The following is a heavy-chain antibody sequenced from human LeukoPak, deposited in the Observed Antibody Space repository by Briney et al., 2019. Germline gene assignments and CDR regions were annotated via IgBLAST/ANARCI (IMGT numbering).Heavy chain of an antibody. Sequence: GGSLRLSCAASGFTFSRYEMNWVRQAPGKGLEWVSYISSSAATTYYADSVKGRFTISRDNAQNSLYLQMNSLRAEDTAVYYCARQQLQLWYDWGQGTLVSVSS. V-gene: IGHV3-48*03. CDR3: ARQQLQLWYD. J-gene: IGHJ4*02. CDR1: GFTFSRYE. CDR2: ISSSAATT. D-gene: IGHD5-18*01.